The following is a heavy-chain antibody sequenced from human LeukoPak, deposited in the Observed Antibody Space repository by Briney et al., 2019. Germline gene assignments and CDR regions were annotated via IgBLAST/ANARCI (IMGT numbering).Heavy chain of an antibody. CDR2: IRSKANSYAT. CDR3: TRQLGELWDYYYYGMDV. D-gene: IGHD3-16*01. V-gene: IGHV3-73*01. J-gene: IGHJ6*02. CDR1: GFTFSGSA. Sequence: GGSLRLSCAASGFTFSGSAMHWVRQASGKGLEWVGRIRSKANSYATAYAASVKGRFTISRDDSKNTAYLQMNSLKTEDTAVYYCTRQLGELWDYYYYGMDVWGQGTTVTVSS.